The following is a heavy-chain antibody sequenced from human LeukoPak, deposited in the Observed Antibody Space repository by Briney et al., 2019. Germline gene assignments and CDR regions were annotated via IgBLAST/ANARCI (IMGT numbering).Heavy chain of an antibody. Sequence: GGSLRLSCAASGFTFSSYSMNWVRQAPGKGLEWVSSISSSSSYIYYADSVKGRFTISRDNAKNSLYLQMNSLRAEDTAVYYCARVGSGSYYFDYWGQGTLVTVSS. V-gene: IGHV3-21*01. CDR1: GFTFSSYS. CDR2: ISSSSSYI. J-gene: IGHJ4*02. D-gene: IGHD3-10*01. CDR3: ARVGSGSYYFDY.